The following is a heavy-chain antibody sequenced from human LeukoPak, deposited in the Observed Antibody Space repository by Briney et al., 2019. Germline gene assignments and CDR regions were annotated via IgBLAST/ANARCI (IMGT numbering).Heavy chain of an antibody. Sequence: PSETLSLTCTVSGGSISSYYWSWIRQTPGKEMEWIGNICYSGSTDYNPSLKSRVTISLDMSQTQFSLNLTSVTAADTAVYYCARGRRPAGLSARYYFDFWGQGTLVPVSS. D-gene: IGHD3-16*01. CDR2: ICYSGST. CDR1: GGSISSYY. J-gene: IGHJ4*02. V-gene: IGHV4-59*01. CDR3: ARGRRPAGLSARYYFDF.